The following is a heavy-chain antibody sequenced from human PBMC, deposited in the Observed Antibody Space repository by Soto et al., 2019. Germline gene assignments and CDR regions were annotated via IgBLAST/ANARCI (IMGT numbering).Heavy chain of an antibody. J-gene: IGHJ4*02. Sequence: ASVKVSCKASGYTFTSYAMHWVRQAPGQRLEWMGWINAGNGNTKYSQKFQGRVTITRDTSASTAYMELSSPRSEDTAVYYCARVSQQALDFDYWGQGTLVTVSS. CDR2: INAGNGNT. V-gene: IGHV1-3*01. CDR1: GYTFTSYA. D-gene: IGHD3-3*02. CDR3: ARVSQQALDFDY.